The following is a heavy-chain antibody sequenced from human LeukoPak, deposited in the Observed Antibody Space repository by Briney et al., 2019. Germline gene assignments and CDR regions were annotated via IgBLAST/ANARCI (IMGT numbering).Heavy chain of an antibody. Sequence: SETLSLTCTVSGRSIRSVYWNWIRQSAGKGLEWIGRIYATDLTNYNPTLKSRVTLSVDMSKNELSLTLKSVTAADTAVYYCARGFGSGTSPIDLWGQGALVTVSS. V-gene: IGHV4-4*07. D-gene: IGHD3-10*01. CDR3: ARGFGSGTSPIDL. CDR2: IYATDLT. CDR1: GRSIRSVY. J-gene: IGHJ5*02.